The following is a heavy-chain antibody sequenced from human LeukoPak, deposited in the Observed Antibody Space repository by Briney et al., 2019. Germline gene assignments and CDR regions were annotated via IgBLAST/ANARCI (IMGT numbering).Heavy chain of an antibody. CDR1: GYDFPSYA. CDR2: INVVNDNT. J-gene: IGHJ4*02. CDR3: ARDGHLSYQSIWMFPDY. V-gene: IGHV1-3*01. D-gene: IGHD1-1*01. Sequence: VKVSCKTSGYDFPSYAMHWVRQAPGQRLEWMGWINVVNDNTKLSQKFQGRVTITSDTSASTAYMEMSSLRSDDTAVYYCARDGHLSYQSIWMFPDYWGQGTRVTVSS.